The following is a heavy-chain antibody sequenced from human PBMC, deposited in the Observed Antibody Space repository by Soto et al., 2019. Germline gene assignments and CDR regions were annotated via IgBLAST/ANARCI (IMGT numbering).Heavy chain of an antibody. J-gene: IGHJ4*02. Sequence: QVLLEESGPGLVKPSHTLSLTCTVSGGSVSSGYHYWSWIRQPPGKGLEWIGYVYYSGSTYYNPSLGSRVTISIDTSKNQFSLKLNPVTASDAAVSFCATESSGSSPLLFDFWGQGALVSFSS. CDR1: GGSVSSGYHY. CDR2: VYYSGST. D-gene: IGHD3-22*01. V-gene: IGHV4-30-4*01. CDR3: ATESSGSSPLLFDF.